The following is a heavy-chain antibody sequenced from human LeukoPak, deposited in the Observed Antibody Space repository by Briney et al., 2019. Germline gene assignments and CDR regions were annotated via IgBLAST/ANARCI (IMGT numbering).Heavy chain of an antibody. J-gene: IGHJ5*02. V-gene: IGHV4-4*02. CDR1: RGSISSSNW. Sequence: SETLSLTCADSRGSISSSNWWSWVRQPPGKGLEWIGEIYHSGSTNYNPSLKSRVTISVDKSKNQFSLKLSSVTAADTAVYYCARLPPFPTTRFDPWGQGTLVTVSS. D-gene: IGHD5-12*01. CDR2: IYHSGST. CDR3: ARLPPFPTTRFDP.